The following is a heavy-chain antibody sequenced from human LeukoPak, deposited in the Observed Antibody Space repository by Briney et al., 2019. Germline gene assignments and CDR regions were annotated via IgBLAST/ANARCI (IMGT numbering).Heavy chain of an antibody. J-gene: IGHJ3*01. D-gene: IGHD3-16*02. Sequence: SVKVSCKASGDNFSSYVITWVRQAPGHGLEWMGRIIPTFDVANFAQIFKGRVTITADKSTNTAHLELSSLRSEDTAVYYCAREGVYSPDPSSYHRHAFDVWGKGTVVIVSS. V-gene: IGHV1-69*04. CDR2: IIPTFDVA. CDR1: GDNFSSYV. CDR3: AREGVYSPDPSSYHRHAFDV.